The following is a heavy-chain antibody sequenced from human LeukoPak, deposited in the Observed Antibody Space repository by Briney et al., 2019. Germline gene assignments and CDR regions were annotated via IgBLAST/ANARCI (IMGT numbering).Heavy chain of an antibody. CDR1: GGSFSGYY. V-gene: IGHV4-34*01. CDR3: ARVGGYYDFWSGKKYYFDY. Sequence: SETLSLTCAVYGGSFSGYYWSWIRQPPGKGLEWIGETNHSGGTNYNPSLKSRVTISVDTSKSQFSLKLGSVTAADTAVYYCARVGGYYDFWSGKKYYFDYWGQGTLVTVSS. D-gene: IGHD3-3*01. CDR2: TNHSGGT. J-gene: IGHJ4*02.